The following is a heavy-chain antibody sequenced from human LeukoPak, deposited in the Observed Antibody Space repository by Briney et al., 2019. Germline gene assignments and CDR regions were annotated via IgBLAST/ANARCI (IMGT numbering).Heavy chain of an antibody. D-gene: IGHD5-18*01. CDR3: AKDTVDTAMVTYFDY. J-gene: IGHJ4*02. CDR1: GLTFDDYA. V-gene: IGHV3-43*02. CDR2: ISGDGGST. Sequence: PGGSLRLSCAASGLTFDDYAMHWVRQAPGKGLEWVSLISGDGGSTYYADSVKGRFTISRDNSKNSLYLQMNRLRTEDTALYYCAKDTVDTAMVTYFDYWGQGTLVTVSS.